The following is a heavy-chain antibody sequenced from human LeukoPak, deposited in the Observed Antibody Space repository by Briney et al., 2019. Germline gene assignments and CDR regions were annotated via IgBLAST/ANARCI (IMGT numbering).Heavy chain of an antibody. Sequence: GGSLRLSCAASGFTFSDYYMSWIRQAPGKGLEWVSYISSSGSTIYYADSVKGRFTISRDNAKNSLYLQMNSLRAEDTAVYYCARALSSSWYMAAFDIWGQGTMVTVSS. D-gene: IGHD6-13*01. CDR3: ARALSSSWYMAAFDI. V-gene: IGHV3-11*04. CDR1: GFTFSDYY. J-gene: IGHJ3*02. CDR2: ISSSGSTI.